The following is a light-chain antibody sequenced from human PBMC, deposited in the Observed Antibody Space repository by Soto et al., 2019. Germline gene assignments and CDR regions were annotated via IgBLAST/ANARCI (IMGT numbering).Light chain of an antibody. CDR3: QQYNNNWT. Sequence: DVQMTQSPSTLSASVGDRVTITCRASQSIVNWLAWYQQKPGKAPKLLIYKASSLESGVPSRFSGSGSGTEFTLTIRSLQPDDFATYYCQQYNNNWTFGQGTKVEIK. CDR1: QSIVNW. V-gene: IGKV1-5*03. CDR2: KAS. J-gene: IGKJ1*01.